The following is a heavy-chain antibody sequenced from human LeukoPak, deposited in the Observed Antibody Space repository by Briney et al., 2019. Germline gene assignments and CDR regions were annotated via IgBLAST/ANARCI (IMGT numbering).Heavy chain of an antibody. J-gene: IGHJ4*02. CDR1: GGSFSGYY. CDR2: INHSGST. V-gene: IGHV4-34*01. CDR3: ARDMGPFWSGYFVFDY. D-gene: IGHD3-3*01. Sequence: SETLSLTCAVYGGSFSGYYWSWIRQPPGKGLEWIGEINHSGSTNYNPSLKSRVTISVDTSKNQFSLKLSSVTAADTAVYYCARDMGPFWSGYFVFDYWGQGTLVTVSS.